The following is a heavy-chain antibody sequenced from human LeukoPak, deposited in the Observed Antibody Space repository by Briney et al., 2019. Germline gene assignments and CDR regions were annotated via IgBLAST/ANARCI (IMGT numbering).Heavy chain of an antibody. J-gene: IGHJ4*02. CDR1: GFTFSSYA. D-gene: IGHD2-15*01. CDR2: ISGSGGST. CDR3: AKKMVGDGAFGNYFDY. V-gene: IGHV3-23*01. Sequence: RAGGSLRLSCAASGFTFSSYAMSWVRQAPGKGLEWVSAISGSGGSTYYADSVKGRLTISRDNSKNTLYLQMNSLRAEDTAVYYCAKKMVGDGAFGNYFDYWGQGTLVTVSS.